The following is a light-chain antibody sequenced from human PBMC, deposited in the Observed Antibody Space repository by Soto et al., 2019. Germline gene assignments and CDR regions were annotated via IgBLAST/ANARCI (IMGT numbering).Light chain of an antibody. CDR3: QQTHSSPT. J-gene: IGKJ1*01. Sequence: DIQLTQSPASLSASVGDKVTITCRPSQSIGTFLNWYQLRPGKAPILLIFVASSLETGVPSRFSGSGSGSLFPLTINNLQQEDSVTYSGQQTHSSPTFGQGTKVDIK. CDR2: VAS. V-gene: IGKV1-39*01. CDR1: QSIGTF.